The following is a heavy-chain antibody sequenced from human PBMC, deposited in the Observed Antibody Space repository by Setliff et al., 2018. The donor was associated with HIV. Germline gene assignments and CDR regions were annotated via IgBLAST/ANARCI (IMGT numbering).Heavy chain of an antibody. Sequence: SETLSLTCTVSGGSISNSSSYWGWIRQTPGKGLEWIGSIYSSRWSYYNPSLQSRLTLSIDRSRSQFSLNLRSVTAADTAVYYCGRHSLCGPAAISALDYWGQGALVTVSS. CDR2: IYSSRWS. CDR3: GRHSLCGPAAISALDY. J-gene: IGHJ4*02. V-gene: IGHV4-39*01. D-gene: IGHD2-2*02. CDR1: GGSISNSSSY.